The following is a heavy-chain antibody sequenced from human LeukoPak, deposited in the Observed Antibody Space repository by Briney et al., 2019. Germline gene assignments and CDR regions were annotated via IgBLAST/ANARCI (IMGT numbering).Heavy chain of an antibody. CDR3: ARLYCSGGSCYSVDY. J-gene: IGHJ4*02. CDR1: GFTFTNYA. V-gene: IGHV3-23*01. D-gene: IGHD2-15*01. CDR2: ISGSDSGT. Sequence: GGSLRLSCAASGFTFTNYAMSWVRQAPGMGLEWVSGISGSDSGTYYADSVKGRFTISRDNSRNTLYLQINSLRAEDTAVYYCARLYCSGGSCYSVDYWGQGTLVTASS.